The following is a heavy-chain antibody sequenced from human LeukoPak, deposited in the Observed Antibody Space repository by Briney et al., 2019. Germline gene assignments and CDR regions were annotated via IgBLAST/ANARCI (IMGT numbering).Heavy chain of an antibody. Sequence: ASVKVSCKASGYTFTSYGISWVRQAPGQGLEWMGWISAYNGNTNYAQKLQGRVTMTTDTSTSTAYMELRSLRSDDTAVYYCASSYSSSWYKAFDIWGQGTMVTVSS. V-gene: IGHV1-18*01. CDR2: ISAYNGNT. CDR1: GYTFTSYG. CDR3: ASSYSSSWYKAFDI. D-gene: IGHD6-13*01. J-gene: IGHJ3*02.